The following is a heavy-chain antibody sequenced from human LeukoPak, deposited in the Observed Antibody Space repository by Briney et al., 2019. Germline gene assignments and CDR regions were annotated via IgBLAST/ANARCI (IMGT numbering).Heavy chain of an antibody. CDR1: GFTFSSYW. Sequence: GGSLRLSCAASGFTFSSYWMSWVRQAPGKGLEWVANIKQDGSEKYYVDSVKGRFTISRDNAKNSLYLQMNSLRAEDTAVYYCARDFGYYGSGSYYKFDYWGQGTLVTVSS. CDR3: ARDFGYYGSGSYYKFDY. V-gene: IGHV3-7*01. CDR2: IKQDGSEK. J-gene: IGHJ4*02. D-gene: IGHD3-10*01.